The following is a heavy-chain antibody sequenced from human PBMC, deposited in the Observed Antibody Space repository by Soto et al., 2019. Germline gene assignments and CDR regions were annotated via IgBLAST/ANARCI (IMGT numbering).Heavy chain of an antibody. V-gene: IGHV3-23*01. CDR3: AKDRLHNWNSYWFDP. Sequence: PVGSLRLSCAASGFTFNSFAMSWVRQAPGKGLEWVSAITGSGDSTYYADSVKGRFTISRDDSKNTLYLQMNSLRAEDTAVYYCAKDRLHNWNSYWFDPWGLGTLVTVSS. CDR2: ITGSGDST. D-gene: IGHD1-7*01. J-gene: IGHJ5*02. CDR1: GFTFNSFA.